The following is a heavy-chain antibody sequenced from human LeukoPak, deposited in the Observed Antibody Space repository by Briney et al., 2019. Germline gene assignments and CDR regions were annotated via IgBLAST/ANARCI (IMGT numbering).Heavy chain of an antibody. V-gene: IGHV4-59*11. CDR1: GDSFSSHY. J-gene: IGHJ3*02. CDR2: ISHIGRT. Sequence: SETLSLTCALSGDSFSSHYWTWIRQSPGTGLEWIGYISHIGRTYYHSSRKSRVTISLHTSKHQYSLKLGSVSAADTAVYYCARDLVTVTKGCDMWGQGTMVSVS. D-gene: IGHD4-17*01. CDR3: ARDLVTVTKGCDM.